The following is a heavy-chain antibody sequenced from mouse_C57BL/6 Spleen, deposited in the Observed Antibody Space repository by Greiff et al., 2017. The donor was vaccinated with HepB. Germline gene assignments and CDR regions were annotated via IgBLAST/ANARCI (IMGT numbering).Heavy chain of an antibody. CDR3: ARSPLSYYGSSYGYFDV. CDR2: IDPSDSET. J-gene: IGHJ1*03. D-gene: IGHD1-1*01. V-gene: IGHV1-52*01. Sequence: VQLQQPGAELVRPGSSVKLSCKASGYTFTSYWMHWVKQRPIQGLEWIGNIDPSDSETHYNQKFKEKATLTVDKSSSTAYMQLSSLTSEDSAVYYCARSPLSYYGSSYGYFDVWGTGTTVTVSS. CDR1: GYTFTSYW.